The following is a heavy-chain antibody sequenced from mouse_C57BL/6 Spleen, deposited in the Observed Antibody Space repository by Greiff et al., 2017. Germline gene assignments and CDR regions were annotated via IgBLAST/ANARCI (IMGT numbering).Heavy chain of an antibody. J-gene: IGHJ3*01. D-gene: IGHD2-2*01. Sequence: QVQLQQSGAELVKPGASVKISCKASGYAFSSYWMNWVKPRHGKGLEWIGQIYPGDGDTTYNEKFKGKDTLTADKSSSTASMQLSSLTSEDSAVYFGARWDMLTTSELAYWGQGTLVTVAA. CDR1: GYAFSSYW. CDR3: ARWDMLTTSELAY. V-gene: IGHV1-80*01. CDR2: IYPGDGDT.